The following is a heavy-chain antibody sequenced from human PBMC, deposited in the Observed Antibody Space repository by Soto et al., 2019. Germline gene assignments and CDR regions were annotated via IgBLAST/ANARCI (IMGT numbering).Heavy chain of an antibody. D-gene: IGHD6-6*01. J-gene: IGHJ4*02. CDR3: ARHGREYSSSDFDY. V-gene: IGHV4-39*01. CDR1: GGSISSSSYY. CDR2: IYYSGST. Sequence: PSETLSLTCTVSGGSISSSSYYWGWIRQPPGKGLEWIGSIYYSGSTYYNPSLKSRVTISVDTSKNQFSLKLSSVTAADTAVYYCARHGREYSSSDFDYWGQGTLVTVSS.